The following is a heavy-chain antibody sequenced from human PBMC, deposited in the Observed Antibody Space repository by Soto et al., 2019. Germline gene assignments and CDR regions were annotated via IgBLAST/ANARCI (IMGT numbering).Heavy chain of an antibody. D-gene: IGHD3-3*01. CDR2: VYWDDDK. J-gene: IGHJ4*02. Sequence: QITLKESGPPLVKPTQTLTLTCTFSGFSLTADGVSVAWIRQPPGKALEWLALVYWDDDKRYSPSLKSRLTITKGTSKHQGVLTLTDVDPVDTATYYCAVSVEGVVSFDYWGQGILVIVSS. CDR1: GFSLTADGVS. CDR3: AVSVEGVVSFDY. V-gene: IGHV2-5*02.